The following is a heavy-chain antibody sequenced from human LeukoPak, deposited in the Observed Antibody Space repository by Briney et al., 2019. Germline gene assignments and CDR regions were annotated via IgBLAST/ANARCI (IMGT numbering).Heavy chain of an antibody. D-gene: IGHD3-22*01. CDR2: ISYDGSNK. V-gene: IGHV3-30*18. CDR1: GFTFSSYG. Sequence: AGRSLRLSCAASGFTFSSYGMHWVRQAPGKGLEWVAVISYDGSNKYYADSVKGRFTISRDNSKNTLYLQMNSLRAEDTAVYYCAKDLAVADYYDSSGSGYFDYWGQGTLVTVSS. J-gene: IGHJ4*02. CDR3: AKDLAVADYYDSSGSGYFDY.